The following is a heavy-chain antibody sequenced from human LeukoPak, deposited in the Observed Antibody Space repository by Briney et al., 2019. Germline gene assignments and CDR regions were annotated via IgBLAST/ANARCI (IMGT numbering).Heavy chain of an antibody. CDR2: INPSGGIT. D-gene: IGHD6-6*01. V-gene: IGHV1-46*01. CDR1: GYTFTSYY. Sequence: GASVKVSCKASGYTFTSYYMHWVRQAPGQRLEWMGIINPSGGITSYAQKFQGRVTMTRDTSTSTVYMELSSLRSEDTAVYYCARKIAAPNKGFDYWGQGTLVTVSS. CDR3: ARKIAAPNKGFDY. J-gene: IGHJ4*02.